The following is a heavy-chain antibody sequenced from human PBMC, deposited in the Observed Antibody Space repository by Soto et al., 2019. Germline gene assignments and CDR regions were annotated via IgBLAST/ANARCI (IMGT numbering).Heavy chain of an antibody. CDR2: ISSTTSGT. V-gene: IGHV3-48*01. Sequence: EVQLVESGGGLVQPGGSLRLSCAASGFTFSSFSMNWVRQAPGKGLEWVSSISSTTSGTYYAESVKGRFTISRDNARNSLYLQMNSLRAEDTAVYYCAKDISVAGCFDSWGQETLVTVSS. J-gene: IGHJ4*02. D-gene: IGHD6-19*01. CDR3: AKDISVAGCFDS. CDR1: GFTFSSFS.